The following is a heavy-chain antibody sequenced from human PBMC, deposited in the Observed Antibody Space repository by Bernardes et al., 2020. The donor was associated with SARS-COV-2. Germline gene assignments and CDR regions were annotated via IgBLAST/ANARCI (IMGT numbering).Heavy chain of an antibody. Sequence: SATLSLTCTVSGGSISSYYWSWIRQPPGKGLEWIGYIYYSGSTNYNPSLKSRVTISVDTSKNQFSLKLSSVTAADTAVYYCARHRGLQVYYYDSSGYYHAFDFWGQGTMVTVSS. CDR2: IYYSGST. V-gene: IGHV4-59*08. CDR1: GGSISSYY. CDR3: ARHRGLQVYYYDSSGYYHAFDF. J-gene: IGHJ3*01. D-gene: IGHD3-22*01.